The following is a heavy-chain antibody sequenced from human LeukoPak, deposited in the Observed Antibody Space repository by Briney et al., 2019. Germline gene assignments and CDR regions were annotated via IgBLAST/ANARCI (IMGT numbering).Heavy chain of an antibody. D-gene: IGHD1-26*01. V-gene: IGHV3-23*01. CDR2: ISGSGGST. J-gene: IGHJ6*03. Sequence: QAGGSLRLSCAASGFTFSSYAMSWVRQAPGKGLEWVSAISGSGGSTYYADSVKGRFTISRDNSKNTLYLQMNSLRAEDTAVYYCARGTRGARRNYYYYYYMDVWGKGTTVTVSS. CDR1: GFTFSSYA. CDR3: ARGTRGARRNYYYYYYMDV.